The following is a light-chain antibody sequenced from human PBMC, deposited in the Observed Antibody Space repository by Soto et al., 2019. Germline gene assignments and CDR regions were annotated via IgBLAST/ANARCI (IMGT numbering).Light chain of an antibody. Sequence: EIVLTQSPGTLSLSPGERATLSCRASQSVSSSYLAWYQQKPGQAPRLLIYGASIRATGIPDRFSGSGSGTDFTLTISRLEPEDFEVYYCQQYGSSRTFGQGTKVEIK. CDR1: QSVSSSY. J-gene: IGKJ1*01. CDR3: QQYGSSRT. V-gene: IGKV3-20*01. CDR2: GAS.